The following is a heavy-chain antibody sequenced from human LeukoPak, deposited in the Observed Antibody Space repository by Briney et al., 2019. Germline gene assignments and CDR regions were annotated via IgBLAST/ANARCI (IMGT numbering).Heavy chain of an antibody. V-gene: IGHV5-51*01. Sequence: GESLKISCKGSGYSFTSYWIGWGRQMPGKGLEWMVIIYPGDSDTRYSPSFQGQVTISADKSISTAYLQWSSLKASDTAMYYCARQSPYGGYEFGYWGQGTLVTVSS. CDR3: ARQSPYGGYEFGY. CDR2: IYPGDSDT. J-gene: IGHJ4*02. D-gene: IGHD5-12*01. CDR1: GYSFTSYW.